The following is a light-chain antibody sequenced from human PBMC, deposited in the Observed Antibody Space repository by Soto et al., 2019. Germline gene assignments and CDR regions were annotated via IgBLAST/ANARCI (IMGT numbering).Light chain of an antibody. CDR2: SGY. CDR3: QQYGSSTLT. V-gene: IGKV3-20*01. J-gene: IGKJ1*01. Sequence: FVVTQSPATLSLSPGERATLSGRDSPSVSSRVAWYKHTPGQSPRIVIYSGYKRATGIPERFSCGGAGTACTRTISRLEPEDVAVYYCQQYGSSTLTFGQGTKVDNK. CDR1: PSVSSR.